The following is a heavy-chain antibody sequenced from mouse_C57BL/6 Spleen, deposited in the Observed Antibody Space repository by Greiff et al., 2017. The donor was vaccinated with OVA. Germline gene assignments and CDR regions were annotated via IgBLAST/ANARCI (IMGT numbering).Heavy chain of an antibody. CDR2: IDPSDSYT. V-gene: IGHV1-69*01. J-gene: IGHJ1*03. CDR1: GYTFTSYW. CDR3: ARKGYGHWYFDV. D-gene: IGHD1-1*02. Sequence: QVQLQQPGAELVMPGASVKLSCKASGYTFTSYWMHWVKQRPGQGLEWIGEIDPSDSYTNYNQKFKGKSTLTVDKSSSTAYMQLSSLTSEDSAVYYGARKGYGHWYFDVWGTGTTVTVSS.